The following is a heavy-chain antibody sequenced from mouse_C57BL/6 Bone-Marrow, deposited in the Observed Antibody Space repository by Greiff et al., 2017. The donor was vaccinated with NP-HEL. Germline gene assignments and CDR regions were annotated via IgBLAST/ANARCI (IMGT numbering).Heavy chain of an antibody. J-gene: IGHJ3*01. CDR3: ARPIYDGYYVWFAY. D-gene: IGHD2-3*01. CDR2: INPSNGGT. Sequence: QVQLQQSGTELVKPGASVKLSCKASGYTFTSYWMHWVKQRPGQGLEWIGNINPSNGGTNYNEKFKSKATLTVDKSSSTAYMQLSSLTSEDSAVYYCARPIYDGYYVWFAYWGQGTLVTVSA. CDR1: GYTFTSYW. V-gene: IGHV1-53*01.